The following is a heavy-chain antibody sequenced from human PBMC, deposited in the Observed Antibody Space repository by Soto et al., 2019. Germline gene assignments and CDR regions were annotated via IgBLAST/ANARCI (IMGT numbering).Heavy chain of an antibody. V-gene: IGHV2-26*01. CDR3: ARILFGRSVAGGYFYMDV. CDR2: ILSYDEK. J-gene: IGHJ6*03. D-gene: IGHD6-19*01. Sequence: HVTLKVSGPVLVKPTETLTLTCTVSGFSLSNGKVGVSWIRQPPGKALEWLAHILSYDEKYYSESLKSRLTISVDTSTSQVVLTMTNVDPVDTAPYYCARILFGRSVAGGYFYMDVWGKGTTVTVSS. CDR1: GFSLSNGKVG.